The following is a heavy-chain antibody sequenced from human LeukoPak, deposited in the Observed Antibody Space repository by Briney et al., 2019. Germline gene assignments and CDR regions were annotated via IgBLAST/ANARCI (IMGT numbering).Heavy chain of an antibody. V-gene: IGHV4-59*08. CDR2: IYYSEST. D-gene: IGHD6-19*01. CDR3: ARAVSGRFDY. J-gene: IGHJ4*02. Sequence: PSETLPLTCTVSGGSMSPYQWGSIRQPPGKGREWTGYIYYSESTHYNPSLNTRVTITVDTSKNQFSLRLSSVTAADTAIYYCARAVSGRFDYWGQGTLVTVSS. CDR1: GGSMSPYQ.